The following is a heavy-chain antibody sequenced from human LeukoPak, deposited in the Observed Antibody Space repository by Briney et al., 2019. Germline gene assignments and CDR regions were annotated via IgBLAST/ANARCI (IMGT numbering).Heavy chain of an antibody. CDR1: GGSISSGGYY. D-gene: IGHD5-24*01. Sequence: SETLSLTCTVSGGSISSGGYYWSWIRQHPGKGLEWIGYIYYSGSTYYNPSLKSRVTISVDTSKNQFSLKLSSVTAADTAVYYCVYERRDGYNYIDYWGQGTLVTVSS. V-gene: IGHV4-31*03. J-gene: IGHJ4*02. CDR2: IYYSGST. CDR3: VYERRDGYNYIDY.